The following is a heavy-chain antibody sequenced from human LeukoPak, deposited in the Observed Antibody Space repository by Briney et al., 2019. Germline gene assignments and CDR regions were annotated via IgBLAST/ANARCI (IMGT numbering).Heavy chain of an antibody. Sequence: PSETLSLTCAVYGGSFSGYYWSWIRQPPGKGLEWIGEINHSGSTNYNPSLKSRVTISVDTSKNQFSLKLSSVTAADTAAYYCARAGYCSSTSCYRRPYYYYYGMDVWGQGTTVTVSS. D-gene: IGHD2-2*02. CDR3: ARAGYCSSTSCYRRPYYYYYGMDV. J-gene: IGHJ6*02. CDR1: GGSFSGYY. CDR2: INHSGST. V-gene: IGHV4-34*01.